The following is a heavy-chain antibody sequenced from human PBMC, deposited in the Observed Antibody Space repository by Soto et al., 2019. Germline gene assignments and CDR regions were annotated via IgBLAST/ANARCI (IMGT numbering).Heavy chain of an antibody. CDR1: GFTFSSYA. V-gene: IGHV3-30-3*01. CDR3: ARGSSSSFGDYGMDV. J-gene: IGHJ6*02. D-gene: IGHD6-6*01. Sequence: QVQLVESGGGVVQPGRSLRLSCAASGFTFSSYAMHWVRQAPGKGLEWVAVISYDGSNKYYADSVKGRFTISRDNSKNTLYLQMNSLRAEDTAVYYCARGSSSSFGDYGMDVWGQGTTVTVSS. CDR2: ISYDGSNK.